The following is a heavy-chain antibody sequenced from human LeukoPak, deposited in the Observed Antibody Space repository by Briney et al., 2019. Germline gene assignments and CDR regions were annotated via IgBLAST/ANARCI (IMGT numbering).Heavy chain of an antibody. J-gene: IGHJ4*02. CDR2: ISGSGGAT. V-gene: IGHV3-23*01. D-gene: IGHD3-10*01. Sequence: GGSLRLSCAASGFTFNTYGMSWVRQAPGKGLEWVSGISGSGGATYYADSVKGRFTVSRDDPHNTLYLQMNSVRAEDTAVYFCARGGVDHYGSGTYYLRYYFDHWGQGALVTVSS. CDR1: GFTFNTYG. CDR3: ARGGVDHYGSGTYYLRYYFDH.